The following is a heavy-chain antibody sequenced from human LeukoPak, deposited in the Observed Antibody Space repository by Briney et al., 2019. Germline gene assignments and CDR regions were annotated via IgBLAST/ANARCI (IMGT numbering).Heavy chain of an antibody. D-gene: IGHD3-10*01. J-gene: IGHJ3*02. CDR3: TRFRGSSAFDI. CDR1: GGSITTYY. CDR2: VYYSGST. Sequence: SETLSLTCTVSGGSITTYYWGWIRQPPGKGLEYIGSVYYSGSTSYNPSLKSRVTISLDTSKNQFSLRVNSVTSADTAIYYCTRFRGSSAFDIWGQGTMVTVSS. V-gene: IGHV4-59*01.